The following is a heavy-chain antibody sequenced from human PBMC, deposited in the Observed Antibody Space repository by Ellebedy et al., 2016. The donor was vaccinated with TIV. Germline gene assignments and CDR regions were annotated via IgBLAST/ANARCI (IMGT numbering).Heavy chain of an antibody. D-gene: IGHD6-13*01. Sequence: GESLKISCTASGFTFSSYWMHWVRQAPGKGLVWVSRINSDGSSTSYADSVKGRFTISRDNAKNTLYLQMNSLRAEDTAVYYCARDSRSSSWYGLVDYWGQGTLVTVSS. CDR1: GFTFSSYW. CDR2: INSDGSST. J-gene: IGHJ4*02. CDR3: ARDSRSSSWYGLVDY. V-gene: IGHV3-74*01.